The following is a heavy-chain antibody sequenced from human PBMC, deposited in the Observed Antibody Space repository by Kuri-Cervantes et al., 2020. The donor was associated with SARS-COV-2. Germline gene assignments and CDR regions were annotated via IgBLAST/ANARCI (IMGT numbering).Heavy chain of an antibody. CDR1: GFTFSSYE. V-gene: IGHV3-48*03. D-gene: IGHD5-18*01. Sequence: GESLKISCAASGFTFSSYEMNWVRQAPGKGLEWVSYISSSGSTIYYADSVKGRFTISRDNSKSTLFLQMHSLRPEDTAVYYCARSSDTAMERELDYWGQGTLVTVSS. J-gene: IGHJ4*02. CDR2: ISSSGSTI. CDR3: ARSSDTAMERELDY.